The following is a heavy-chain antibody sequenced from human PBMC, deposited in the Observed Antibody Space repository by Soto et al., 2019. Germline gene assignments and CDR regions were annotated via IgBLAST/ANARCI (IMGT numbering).Heavy chain of an antibody. CDR1: GYTFTGYY. V-gene: IGHV1-2*04. CDR2: INPNSGGT. Sequence: AASVKVSCKASGYTFTGYYMHWVRQAPGQGLEWMGWINPNSGGTNYAQKFQGWVTMTRDTSISTAYMELSRLRSDDTAVYYCARSIAVAYNWFDPWGQGTLVTVS. D-gene: IGHD6-19*01. CDR3: ARSIAVAYNWFDP. J-gene: IGHJ5*02.